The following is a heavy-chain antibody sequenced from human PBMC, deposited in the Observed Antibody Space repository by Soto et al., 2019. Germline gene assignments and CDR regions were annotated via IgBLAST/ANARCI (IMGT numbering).Heavy chain of an antibody. CDR2: IYYSGST. Sequence: SETLSLTCTVSGGSIGSGGYYWSWILQHPGKGLEWIGYIYYSGSTYYNPSLKSRVTISVDTSKNQFSLKLSSVTAADTAVYYCAREDDYGGNCFDYWGQGTLVTVSS. CDR3: AREDDYGGNCFDY. CDR1: GGSIGSGGYY. D-gene: IGHD4-17*01. V-gene: IGHV4-31*03. J-gene: IGHJ4*02.